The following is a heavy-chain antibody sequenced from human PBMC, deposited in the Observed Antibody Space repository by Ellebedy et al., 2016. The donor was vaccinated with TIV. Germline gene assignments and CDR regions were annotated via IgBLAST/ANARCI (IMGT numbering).Heavy chain of an antibody. Sequence: PGGSLRLSCAASGFPSDNYAMNWVRQAPGKGLEWVSSISSSSSYIYYADSVKGRFTISRDNAKNSLYLQMNSLRAEDTAVYYCARTYGSGSSTHYYGIDVWGQGTTVTVSS. V-gene: IGHV3-21*01. D-gene: IGHD3-10*01. J-gene: IGHJ6*02. CDR3: ARTYGSGSSTHYYGIDV. CDR2: ISSSSSYI. CDR1: GFPSDNYA.